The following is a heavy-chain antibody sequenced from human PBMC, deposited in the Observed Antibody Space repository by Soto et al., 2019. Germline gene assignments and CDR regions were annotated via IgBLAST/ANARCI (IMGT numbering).Heavy chain of an antibody. CDR2: FYYSGST. CDR1: GGSISSYY. CDR3: ARGGPPITIFGVVMSWFDP. D-gene: IGHD3-3*01. J-gene: IGHJ5*02. V-gene: IGHV4-59*01. Sequence: PSETLSLTCTVSGGSISSYYWSWIRQPPGKGLVWFGFFYYSGSTNYNPSLKSRVTISVDPSKNHFSLKLPSVTAADPAVFYCARGGPPITIFGVVMSWFDPWGQGTLVTVSS.